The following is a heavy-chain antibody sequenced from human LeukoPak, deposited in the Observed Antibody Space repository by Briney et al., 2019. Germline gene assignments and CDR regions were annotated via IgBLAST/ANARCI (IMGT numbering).Heavy chain of an antibody. CDR3: ASDQVSGVFDY. J-gene: IGHJ4*02. D-gene: IGHD5/OR15-5a*01. CDR1: GFVFSDFY. V-gene: IGHV3-11*05. Sequence: AGSLRLSCAGSGFVFSDFYINWIRHSPGKGPEWLAYISPDGSYTTYGDSVKGRFVISRDNAKNSVSLQMNSLRVEDTAVYFCASDQVSGVFDYWGQGARVTVS. CDR2: ISPDGSYT.